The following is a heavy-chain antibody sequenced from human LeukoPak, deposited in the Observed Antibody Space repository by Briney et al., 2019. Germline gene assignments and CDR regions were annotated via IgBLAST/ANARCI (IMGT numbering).Heavy chain of an antibody. CDR1: GVSIFSSY. D-gene: IGHD2-2*01. V-gene: IGHV4-59*12. J-gene: IGHJ5*02. CDR3: ARGGYCSSTSCPFRGGNWFDP. CDR2: VPYSGST. Sequence: SETLSLTCTVSGVSIFSSYWNWVRQPPGKGLEWIGYVPYSGSTNYNPSLKSRVTISVDTSKSQFSLKLSSVTAADTAVYYCARGGYCSSTSCPFRGGNWFDPWGQGTLVTVSS.